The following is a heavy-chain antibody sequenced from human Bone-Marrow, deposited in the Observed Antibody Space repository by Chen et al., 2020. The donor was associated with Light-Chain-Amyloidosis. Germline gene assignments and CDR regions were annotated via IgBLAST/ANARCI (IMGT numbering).Heavy chain of an antibody. CDR3: ARENYYDSSGYGY. J-gene: IGHJ4*02. Sequence: QVQLVESGGGVVQPGRSLRLSCAALGFTFSSYGMHWVRQAPGKGLEWVAVIWYDGSNKYYADSVKGRFTISRDNSKNTLYLQMNSLRAEDTAVYYCARENYYDSSGYGYWGQGTLVTVSS. CDR2: IWYDGSNK. V-gene: IGHV3-33*01. D-gene: IGHD3-22*01. CDR1: GFTFSSYG.